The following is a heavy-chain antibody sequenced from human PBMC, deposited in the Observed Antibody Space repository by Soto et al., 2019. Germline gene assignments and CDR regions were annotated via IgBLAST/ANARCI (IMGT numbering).Heavy chain of an antibody. CDR2: ISGSGGST. V-gene: IGHV3-23*01. Sequence: GGSMRLSCAASGFTFSSYARSWVRQAPGKGLEWVSAISGSGGSTYYADSVKGRFTISRDNSKNTLYLQMNSLRAEDTAVYYCAKDQWGAYYDSSGYYGQPNWFDPWGQGTLVTVSS. J-gene: IGHJ5*02. D-gene: IGHD3-22*01. CDR1: GFTFSSYA. CDR3: AKDQWGAYYDSSGYYGQPNWFDP.